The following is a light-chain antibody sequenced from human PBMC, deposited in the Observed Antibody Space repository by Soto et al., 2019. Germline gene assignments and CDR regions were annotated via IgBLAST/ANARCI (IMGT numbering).Light chain of an antibody. V-gene: IGKV3-15*01. J-gene: IGKJ4*01. CDR2: GAS. Sequence: EIGMSQSLVTLSVTAGERATLSCRASHTVRSDFAWYQQKPGQAPRLLIYGASIRATGIPARFSGSGSGTEFTLTISSLQSEDFAIYYCQQYNNWPLTFGGRTKVDI. CDR3: QQYNNWPLT. CDR1: HTVRSD.